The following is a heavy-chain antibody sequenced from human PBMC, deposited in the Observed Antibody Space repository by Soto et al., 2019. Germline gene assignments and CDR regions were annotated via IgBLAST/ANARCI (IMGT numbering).Heavy chain of an antibody. J-gene: IGHJ6*02. CDR3: ARRVSGYDFWSGYGMDV. D-gene: IGHD3-3*01. CDR2: IDPSDSYT. Sequence: GQSLKISCKGSGYSFTSYWISWVRQMPGKGLEWMGRIDPSDSYTNYSPSFQGHVTISADKSISTAYLQWSSLKASDTAMHYCARRVSGYDFWSGYGMDVWGQGTTVTVSS. V-gene: IGHV5-10-1*01. CDR1: GYSFTSYW.